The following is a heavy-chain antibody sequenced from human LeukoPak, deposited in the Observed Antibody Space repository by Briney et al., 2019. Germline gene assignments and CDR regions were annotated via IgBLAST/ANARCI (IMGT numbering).Heavy chain of an antibody. J-gene: IGHJ4*02. CDR1: GFTFSKYW. CDR3: ATKQWLAPPPDS. V-gene: IGHV3-74*01. CDR2: INTDGTVT. D-gene: IGHD6-19*01. Sequence: PGGSLRLPCAASGFTFSKYWMLWVRQAPGKGLESVSRINTDGTVTTYADSVKGRFTVSGDNADNTMFLQTNSVRDEDTAVYYCATKQWLAPPPDSWGQGTPVTVSS.